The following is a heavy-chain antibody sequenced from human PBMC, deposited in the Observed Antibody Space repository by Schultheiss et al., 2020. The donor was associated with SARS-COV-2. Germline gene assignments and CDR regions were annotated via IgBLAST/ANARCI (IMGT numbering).Heavy chain of an antibody. CDR1: GFTFSSYS. J-gene: IGHJ4*02. CDR2: ISSDGSST. D-gene: IGHD6-6*01. Sequence: GESLKISCAASGFTFSSYSMNWVRQAPGKGLEWVSRISSDGSSTTYADSVKGRFTISRDNSKNMLYLQMDSLRGEDTAVYYCARAIAARPTLSGYWGQGTLVTVSS. V-gene: IGHV3-74*01. CDR3: ARAIAARPTLSGY.